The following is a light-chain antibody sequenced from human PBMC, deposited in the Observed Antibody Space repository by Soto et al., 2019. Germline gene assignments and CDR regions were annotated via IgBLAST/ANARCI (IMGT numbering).Light chain of an antibody. Sequence: DIRMTQSPSALSASVGDRVTITCRASQSISSWLAWYQQKPVKAPKLLIYDASSLESGVPSRFSGSGSATEFTLTISSLQPDDFATYYCQQYNNYWTFGQGTKVDIK. CDR3: QQYNNYWT. J-gene: IGKJ1*01. CDR2: DAS. CDR1: QSISSW. V-gene: IGKV1-5*01.